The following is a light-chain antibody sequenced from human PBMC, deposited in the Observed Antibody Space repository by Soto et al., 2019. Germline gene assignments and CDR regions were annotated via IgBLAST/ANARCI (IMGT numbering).Light chain of an antibody. CDR1: QGISSY. CDR3: QQAYTSAIT. CDR2: AAS. J-gene: IGKJ5*01. Sequence: DIQMTQSPSTLSASVGDRVTSTCRASQGISSYLAWYQQKPGKAPKLLIYAASTLQSGVPSRFSGSGSGTDFTLTVNSLQPEDFATYYCQQAYTSAITFGQGTRLEIK. V-gene: IGKV1-39*01.